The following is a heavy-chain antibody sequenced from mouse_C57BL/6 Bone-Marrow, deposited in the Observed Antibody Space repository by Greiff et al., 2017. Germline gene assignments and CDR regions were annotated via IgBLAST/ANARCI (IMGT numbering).Heavy chain of an antibody. CDR3: ARGTYYYGSSYSYYAMDY. V-gene: IGHV1-85*01. Sequence: VKLMESGPELVKPGASVQLSCKASGYTFTSYDINWVKQRPGQGLEWIGWLYPRDGRTKYNEKFKGKATLTVDTSSSTAYMQLSSLTSEDSAVYYCARGTYYYGSSYSYYAMDYGGQGTSVTVSS. CDR1: GYTFTSYD. CDR2: LYPRDGRT. D-gene: IGHD1-1*01. J-gene: IGHJ4*01.